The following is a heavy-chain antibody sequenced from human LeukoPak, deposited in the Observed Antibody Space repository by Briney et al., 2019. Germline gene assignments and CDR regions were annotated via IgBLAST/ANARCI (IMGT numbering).Heavy chain of an antibody. V-gene: IGHV1-18*01. CDR2: ISDYNGNT. D-gene: IGHD4-11*01. J-gene: IGHJ5*02. Sequence: GASVKVSCKASGYTFTSYGISWVRQAPGQGLEWGGWISDYNGNTNYAQKLQGRVTMTTDTSTSTAYMELRSLRSDDTAVYYCARDLYRDSLPVSWFDPWGQGTLVTVSS. CDR3: ARDLYRDSLPVSWFDP. CDR1: GYTFTSYG.